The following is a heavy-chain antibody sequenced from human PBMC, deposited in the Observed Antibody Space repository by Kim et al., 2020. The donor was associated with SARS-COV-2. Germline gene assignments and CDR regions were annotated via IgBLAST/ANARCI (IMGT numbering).Heavy chain of an antibody. V-gene: IGHV3-33*01. J-gene: IGHJ6*02. CDR1: GFTFSSYG. CDR2: IWYDGSNK. Sequence: GGSLRLSCAASGFTFSSYGMHWVRQAPGKRLEWVAVIWYDGSNKYYADSVKGRFTISRDNSKNTLYLQMNSLRAEDTAVYYCARAAAGNGMDVWGQGTTVTVSS. D-gene: IGHD6-13*01. CDR3: ARAAAGNGMDV.